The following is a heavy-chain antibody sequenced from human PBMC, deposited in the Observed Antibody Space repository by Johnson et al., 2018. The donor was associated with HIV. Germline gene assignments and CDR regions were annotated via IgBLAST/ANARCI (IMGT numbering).Heavy chain of an antibody. CDR2: ISYDGSNK. V-gene: IGHV3-30*18. CDR3: AKERKLGGLYPAFDI. Sequence: QVQLVESGGGVVQHGRSLRLSCAASGFTFSSYGMHWVRQAPGKGLEWVAVISYDGSNKYYAASVMGRFTISRDNSKNTLYLQMNRLRAEDTAVYYCAKERKLGGLYPAFDIWGQGTMVTVSS. D-gene: IGHD7-27*01. CDR1: GFTFSSYG. J-gene: IGHJ3*02.